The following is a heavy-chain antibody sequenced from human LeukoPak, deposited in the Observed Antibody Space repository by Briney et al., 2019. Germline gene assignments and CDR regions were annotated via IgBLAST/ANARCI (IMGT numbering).Heavy chain of an antibody. CDR3: VLTIDY. CDR2: IKQDGSEK. CDR1: GFTLSSYW. D-gene: IGHD3-9*01. V-gene: IGHV3-7*01. Sequence: GGSLRLSCAASGFTLSSYWMSWVRQAPGKGLEWVANIKQDGSEKYYVDSVKGRFTISRDNAKNSLYLQMNSLRAEDAAVYYCVLTIDYWGQGTLVTVSS. J-gene: IGHJ4*02.